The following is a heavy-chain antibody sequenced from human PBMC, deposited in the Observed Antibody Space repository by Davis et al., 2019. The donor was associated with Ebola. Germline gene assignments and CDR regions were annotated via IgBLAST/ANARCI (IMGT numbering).Heavy chain of an antibody. CDR1: GFVFSSYV. CDR2: LGLSADT. D-gene: IGHD6-13*01. V-gene: IGHV3-23*01. J-gene: IGHJ4*02. CDR3: AKGYSSTWYPLDY. Sequence: GGSLRLSCAASGFVFSSYVMSWVRRAPGKGLEWVSTLGLSADTYYADSVKGRFTISRDNSKNMLHLQMNSLRGEDTAVYYCAKGYSSTWYPLDYWGQGTLVTVSS.